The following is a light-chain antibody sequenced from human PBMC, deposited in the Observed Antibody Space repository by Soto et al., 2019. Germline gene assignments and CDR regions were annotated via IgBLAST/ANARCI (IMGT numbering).Light chain of an antibody. CDR1: SSDVGLYDY. CDR3: SSYTSDSSYV. J-gene: IGLJ1*01. CDR2: AVS. V-gene: IGLV2-14*01. Sequence: QSALTQPASVSGSPGQSITISCTGTSSDVGLYDYVSWYQQHPGKAPQLMIYAVSNRPSGVSNRFSASKSGNTASLFISGLQAEEEADYYCSSYTSDSSYVFGSGTRSTS.